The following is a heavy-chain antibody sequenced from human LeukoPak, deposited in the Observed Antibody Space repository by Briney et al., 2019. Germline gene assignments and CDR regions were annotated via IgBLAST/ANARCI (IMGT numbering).Heavy chain of an antibody. J-gene: IGHJ3*02. D-gene: IGHD3-22*01. CDR2: IYYSGST. V-gene: IGHV4-31*03. Sequence: PSQTLSLTCTVSGGSISSGGYYWSWIRQHPGKGLEWIGYIYYSGSTYYNPSLKSRVTISVDTSKNQFSLKLSSVTAADTAVYYCARDFRRLGGYYFAFDIWGQGTMVTVSS. CDR1: GGSISSGGYY. CDR3: ARDFRRLGGYYFAFDI.